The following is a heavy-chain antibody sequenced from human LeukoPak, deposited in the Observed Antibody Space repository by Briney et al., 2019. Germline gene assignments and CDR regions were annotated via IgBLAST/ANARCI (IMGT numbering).Heavy chain of an antibody. V-gene: IGHV3-30*02. D-gene: IGHD3-3*01. CDR1: GFTFSSYG. CDR2: IRYDGSNK. CDR3: AREPRDYDFWSGSRRKGTFDT. J-gene: IGHJ3*02. Sequence: GGSLRLSCGASGFTFSSYGMHWVRQAPGKGLEWVAFIRYDGSNKYYADSVKGRFTISRDNSKNTLYLQMNSLRAEDTAVYYCAREPRDYDFWSGSRRKGTFDTWGQGTMVTVSS.